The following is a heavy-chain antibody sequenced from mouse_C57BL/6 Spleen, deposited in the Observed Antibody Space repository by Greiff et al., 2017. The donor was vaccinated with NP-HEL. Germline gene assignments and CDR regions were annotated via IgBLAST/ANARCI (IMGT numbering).Heavy chain of an antibody. Sequence: VQLQQPGAELVRPGTSVKLSCKASGYTFTSYWMHWVKQRPGQGLEWIGVIDPSDSYTNYNQKFKGKATLTVDTSSSTAYMQLSSLTSEDAAVYYCARSGTTGAGDWYFDVWGTGTTVTVSS. V-gene: IGHV1-59*01. CDR2: IDPSDSYT. J-gene: IGHJ1*03. D-gene: IGHD1-1*01. CDR1: GYTFTSYW. CDR3: ARSGTTGAGDWYFDV.